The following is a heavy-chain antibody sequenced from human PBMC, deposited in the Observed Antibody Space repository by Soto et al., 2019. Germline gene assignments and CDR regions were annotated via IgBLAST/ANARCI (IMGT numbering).Heavy chain of an antibody. CDR3: TADVPESSAYPFDY. V-gene: IGHV3-15*01. D-gene: IGHD6-19*01. CDR1: GFTFRNAW. J-gene: IGHJ4*02. CDR2: IKSGGVTT. Sequence: VHLVESGGGLVKPGGSLRLSCAASGFTFRNAWMSWVRQAPGKGLEWVGLIKSGGVTTNYAAPVEGRFTISRDDSRNTLYLQMNSLKTEDTAVYFCTADVPESSAYPFDYWGQGTLVTVSS.